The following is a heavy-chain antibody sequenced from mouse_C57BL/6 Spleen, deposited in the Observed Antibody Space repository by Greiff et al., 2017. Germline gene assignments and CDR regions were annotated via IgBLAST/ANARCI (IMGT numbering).Heavy chain of an antibody. CDR1: GFTFSSYA. V-gene: IGHV5-4*01. D-gene: IGHD1-1*01. CDR2: ISDGGSYT. J-gene: IGHJ1*03. Sequence: EVQLVESGGGLVKPGGSLKLSCAASGFTFSSYAMSWVRQTPEKRLEWVATISDGGSYTYYPDNVKGRFTISRDNAKNNLYLQMSHLKSEDTAMYYCAREGAFITTVGGYFDVWGTGTTVTVSS. CDR3: AREGAFITTVGGYFDV.